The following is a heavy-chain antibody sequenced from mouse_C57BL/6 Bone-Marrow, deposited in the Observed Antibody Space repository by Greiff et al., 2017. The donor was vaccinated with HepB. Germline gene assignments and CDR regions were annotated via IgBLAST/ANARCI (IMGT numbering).Heavy chain of an antibody. CDR2: ISYSGST. J-gene: IGHJ2*01. V-gene: IGHV3-8*01. Sequence: DVKLQESGPGLAKPSQTLSLTCSVTGYSITSDYWNWIRKFPGNKLEYMGYISYSGSTYYNPSLKSRISITRDTSKNQYYLQLNSVTTEDTATYYCARYSYYGSSYDPFFDYWGQGTTLTVSS. CDR1: GYSITSDY. CDR3: ARYSYYGSSYDPFFDY. D-gene: IGHD1-1*01.